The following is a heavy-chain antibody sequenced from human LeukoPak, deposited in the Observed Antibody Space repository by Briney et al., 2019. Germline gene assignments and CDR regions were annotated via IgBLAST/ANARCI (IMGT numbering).Heavy chain of an antibody. V-gene: IGHV3-53*04. D-gene: IGHD6-19*01. CDR1: GFTVSTNY. J-gene: IGHJ4*02. Sequence: PGGSLRLSCSASGFTVSTNYMSWVRQAPGKGLDWVSIIYRDGSTFYADSVKGRFTISRHNSENTLYLQMNSLRPEDTAVYYCGRVGVGAVAWNYFDYWGQGTLVTVSS. CDR2: IYRDGST. CDR3: GRVGVGAVAWNYFDY.